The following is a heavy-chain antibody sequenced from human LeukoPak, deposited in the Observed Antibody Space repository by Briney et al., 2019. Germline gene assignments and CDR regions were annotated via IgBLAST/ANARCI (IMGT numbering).Heavy chain of an antibody. CDR2: IYYSGRT. D-gene: IGHD5-24*01. CDR3: ARGGRDGYTLYPFDY. Sequence: SSETLSLTCTVSGGSISSYYWSWIRQPPGKGLEWIGYIYYSGRTNYNPSLKSRVTISVDTSENQLSLKLSSVTAADTAVYYCARGGRDGYTLYPFDYWGQGTLVTVSS. V-gene: IGHV4-59*08. J-gene: IGHJ4*02. CDR1: GGSISSYY.